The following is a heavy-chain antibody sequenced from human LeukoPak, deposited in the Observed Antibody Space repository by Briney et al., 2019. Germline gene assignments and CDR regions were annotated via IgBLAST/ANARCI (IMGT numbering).Heavy chain of an antibody. D-gene: IGHD6-6*01. CDR3: AGLLVGYFQH. V-gene: IGHV4-59*08. CDR2: IYYSGST. Sequence: SETLSLTCTVSGGSISSYYWSWIRQPPGKGLEWIGYIYYSGSTNYNPSLKNRVTISVDTSKNQFSLKLSSVTAADTAVYYCAGLLVGYFQHWGQGTLVTVSS. J-gene: IGHJ1*01. CDR1: GGSISSYY.